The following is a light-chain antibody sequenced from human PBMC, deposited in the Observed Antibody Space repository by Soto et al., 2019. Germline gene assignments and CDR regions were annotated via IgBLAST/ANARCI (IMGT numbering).Light chain of an antibody. V-gene: IGLV2-14*01. J-gene: IGLJ1*01. CDR1: SSDVGGYNS. CDR2: EVS. CDR3: SSYTSSSTLYV. Sequence: QSALTQPASVSGSPGQSITISCTGTSSDVGGYNSVSWYQQHSGKAPKLMIYEVSNRPSGVSNRFSGSKSGNTASLTISGLQAEDEADYYCSSYTSSSTLYVFGTGTQLTVL.